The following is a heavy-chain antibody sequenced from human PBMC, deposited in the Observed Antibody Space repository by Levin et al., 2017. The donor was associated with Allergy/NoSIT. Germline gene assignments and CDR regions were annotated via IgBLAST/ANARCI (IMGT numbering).Heavy chain of an antibody. CDR2: INWNGGST. V-gene: IGHV3-20*04. D-gene: IGHD4-23*01. CDR3: ARDSFYGGGRYYYMDV. J-gene: IGHJ6*03. CDR1: GFTFDDYG. Sequence: GGSLRLSCAASGFTFDDYGMSWVRQAPGKGLEWVSGINWNGGSTGYADSVKGRFTISRDNAKNSLYLQMNSPRAEDTALYYCARDSFYGGGRYYYMDVWGKGTTVTVSS.